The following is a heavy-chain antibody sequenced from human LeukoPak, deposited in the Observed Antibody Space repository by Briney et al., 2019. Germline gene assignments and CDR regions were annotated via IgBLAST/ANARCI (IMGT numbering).Heavy chain of an antibody. V-gene: IGHV3-21*04. J-gene: IGHJ4*02. CDR3: AKGAEIDH. CDR1: GFTFSSYS. CDR2: ISSSSSYI. Sequence: PGGSLRLSCAASGFTFSSYSMNWVRQAPGKGLEWVSSISSSSSYIYYADSVKGRFTISRDNAKNSLYLQMTSLRVEDTAIYYCAKGAEIDHWGQGTLVTVSS.